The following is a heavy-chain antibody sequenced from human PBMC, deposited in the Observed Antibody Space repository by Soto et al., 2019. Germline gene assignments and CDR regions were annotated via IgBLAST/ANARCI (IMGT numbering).Heavy chain of an antibody. CDR1: GGTFSSYA. D-gene: IGHD2-2*01. CDR3: ARVNCIRTSCYAGHYYYYGMDV. CDR2: IIPIFGTA. V-gene: IGHV1-69*13. J-gene: IGHJ6*02. Sequence: SVKVSCKASGGTFSSYAISWVRQAPGQGLEWMGGIIPIFGTANYAQKFQGRVTITADESTSTAYMELSSLRSEDTAVYYCARVNCIRTSCYAGHYYYYGMDVWG.